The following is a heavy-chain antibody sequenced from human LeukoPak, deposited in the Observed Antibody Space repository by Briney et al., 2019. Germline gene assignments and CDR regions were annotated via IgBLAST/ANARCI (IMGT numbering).Heavy chain of an antibody. D-gene: IGHD1-14*01. V-gene: IGHV4-34*01. CDR3: ARRRRNHGRSDAFDI. CDR1: GGSFSGYY. Sequence: PETLSLTCAVYGGSFSGYYWSWIRQPPGKGLEWIGEINHSGSTNYNPSLKSRVTISVDTSKNQFSLKLSSVTAADTAVYYCARRRRNHGRSDAFDIWGQGTMVTVSS. J-gene: IGHJ3*02. CDR2: INHSGST.